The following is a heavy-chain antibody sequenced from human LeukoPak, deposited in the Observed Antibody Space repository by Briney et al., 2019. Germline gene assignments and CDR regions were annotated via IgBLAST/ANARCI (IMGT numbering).Heavy chain of an antibody. CDR2: IYPGDSDT. CDR3: ARPGTRRVDSSSQNAFDI. Sequence: GESLQISCQGSGSSFTSYWIGWVRQVPGKGLEWMGIIYPGDSDTRYSPSFQGQVTISADKSISTAYLQWSSLKASDTAMYYCARPGTRRVDSSSQNAFDIWGQGTMVTLSS. J-gene: IGHJ3*02. CDR1: GSSFTSYW. D-gene: IGHD6-6*01. V-gene: IGHV5-51*01.